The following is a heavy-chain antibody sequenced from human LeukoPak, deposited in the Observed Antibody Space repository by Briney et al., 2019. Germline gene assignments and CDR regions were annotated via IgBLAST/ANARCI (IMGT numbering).Heavy chain of an antibody. CDR1: GYTLTELS. V-gene: IGHV1-24*01. CDR2: FDPEDGEI. D-gene: IGHD3-22*01. CDR3: ATANRLTRDSSGYYPDS. J-gene: IGHJ4*02. Sequence: ASVKVSCEVSGYTLTELSTHWVRQAPGKGLEWMGGFDPEDGEIVYAQNFQGRVTMTEDTSTDTAYMELSSLRSEDTAIYYCATANRLTRDSSGYYPDSWGQGTLVTVSS.